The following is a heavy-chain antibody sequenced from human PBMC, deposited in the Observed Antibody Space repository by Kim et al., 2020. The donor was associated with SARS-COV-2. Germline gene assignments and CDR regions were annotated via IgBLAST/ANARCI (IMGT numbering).Heavy chain of an antibody. CDR3: ARTRGYSYGPFDY. Sequence: YNPALKSRVTISVDTSKNQFSLKLSSVTAADTAVYYCARTRGYSYGPFDYWGQGTLVTVSS. V-gene: IGHV4-34*01. J-gene: IGHJ4*02. D-gene: IGHD5-18*01.